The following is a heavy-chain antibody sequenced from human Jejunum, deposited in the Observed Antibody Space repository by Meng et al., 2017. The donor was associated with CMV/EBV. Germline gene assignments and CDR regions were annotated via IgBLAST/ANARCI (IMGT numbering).Heavy chain of an antibody. V-gene: IGHV3-23*01. Sequence: FRRYSMSWVRQALGKGLEWVSTISTSGGTASYADSVKGRFTVSRDSSKNTLYLQMDSLRADDTAVYYCAREPGRGYSGYDRYFDYWGQGTLVTVSS. J-gene: IGHJ4*02. D-gene: IGHD5-12*01. CDR1: FRRYS. CDR2: ISTSGGTA. CDR3: AREPGRGYSGYDRYFDY.